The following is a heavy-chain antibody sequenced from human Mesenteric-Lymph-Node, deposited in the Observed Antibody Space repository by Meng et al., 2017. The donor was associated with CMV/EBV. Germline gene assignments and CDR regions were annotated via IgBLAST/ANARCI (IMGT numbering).Heavy chain of an antibody. Sequence: SGVNFSRYAMTWVRQAPGKGLEWVSVIYGGGDITYYIDSVKGRFTISRDNSKDTLYLQMNSLGAEDTAVYYCANHKGSSSSDSFDFWGQGTLVTVSS. CDR2: IYGGGDIT. V-gene: IGHV3-23*03. CDR3: ANHKGSSSSDSFDF. J-gene: IGHJ4*02. D-gene: IGHD6-6*01. CDR1: GVNFSRYA.